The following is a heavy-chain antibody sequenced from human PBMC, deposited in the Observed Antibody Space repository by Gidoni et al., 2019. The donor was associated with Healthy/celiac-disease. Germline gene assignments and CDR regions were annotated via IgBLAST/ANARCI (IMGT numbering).Heavy chain of an antibody. D-gene: IGHD3-22*01. V-gene: IGHV3-23*01. CDR2: ISGSGGST. CDR3: AKVRQGGYLSHSREPLDY. Sequence: EVQLLESGGGLVQPGGTLRLSCASPGFTFISYAMRWVRQAPGKGLGWVSAISGSGGSTYYADSVKGRFTISRDNSKSTLYLQMNSLRAEDTAVYYCAKVRQGGYLSHSREPLDYWGQGTLVTVSS. CDR1: GFTFISYA. J-gene: IGHJ4*02.